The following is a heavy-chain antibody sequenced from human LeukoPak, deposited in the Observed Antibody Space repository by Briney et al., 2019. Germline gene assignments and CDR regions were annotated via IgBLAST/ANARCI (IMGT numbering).Heavy chain of an antibody. CDR1: GFTFSSYG. CDR2: ISYDGSNK. CDR3: AKGDWGSLDY. D-gene: IGHD7-27*01. Sequence: LRLSCAASGFTFSSYGMHWVRQAPGKGLEWVAVISYDGSNKYYADSVKGRFTISRDNSKNTLYLQMNSLRAEDTAVYYCAKGDWGSLDYWGQGTLVTVSS. V-gene: IGHV3-30*18. J-gene: IGHJ4*02.